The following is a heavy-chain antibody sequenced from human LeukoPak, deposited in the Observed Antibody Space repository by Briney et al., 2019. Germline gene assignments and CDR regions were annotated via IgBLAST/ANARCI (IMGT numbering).Heavy chain of an antibody. CDR3: ARRVASWGAFDV. V-gene: IGHV5-51*01. CDR2: MYPGDSET. Sequence: GESLKISCKGSGCSFTSYWIGWVREMPAKSLEWVGIMYPGDSETRYSPSFQGQVTISADRSISTAYLQWSSLKASDTAMYYCARRVASWGAFDVWGQGTMVTVSS. D-gene: IGHD7-27*01. J-gene: IGHJ3*01. CDR1: GCSFTSYW.